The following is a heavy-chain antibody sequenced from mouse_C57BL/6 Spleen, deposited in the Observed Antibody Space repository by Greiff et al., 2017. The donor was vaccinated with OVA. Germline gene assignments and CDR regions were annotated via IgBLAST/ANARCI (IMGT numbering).Heavy chain of an antibody. V-gene: IGHV1-26*01. CDR3: ARYDYGSSYD. CDR2: INPNNGGT. Sequence: EVQLQQSGPELVKPGASVKISCKASGYTFTDYYMNWVKQSHGKSLEWIGDINPNNGGTSYNQKFKGKATLTVDKSSSTAYMELRSLTSEDAAVYYCARYDYGSSYDWGQGTTLTVSS. CDR1: GYTFTDYY. J-gene: IGHJ2*01. D-gene: IGHD1-1*01.